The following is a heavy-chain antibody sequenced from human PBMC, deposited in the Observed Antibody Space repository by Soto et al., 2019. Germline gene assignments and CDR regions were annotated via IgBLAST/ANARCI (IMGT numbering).Heavy chain of an antibody. CDR1: GFTFSSYA. CDR3: AKDEFGGGGGDAFDI. CDR2: MSGSGGSS. V-gene: IGHV3-23*01. Sequence: GGSLRLSCAASGFTFSSYAMSWVRQAPGKGLEWVSAMSGSGGSSYYADSVKGGLTITRHNSKNTLYLQMNSLRAEDTVVYYCAKDEFGGGGGDAFDIWGQGTLVTVSS. J-gene: IGHJ3*02. D-gene: IGHD3-10*01.